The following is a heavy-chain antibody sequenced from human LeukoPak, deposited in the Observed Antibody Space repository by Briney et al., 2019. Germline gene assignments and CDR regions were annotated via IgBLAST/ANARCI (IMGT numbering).Heavy chain of an antibody. CDR2: IYPGDSDT. J-gene: IGHJ3*02. CDR1: RYRFTSYW. Sequence: GESLQISCKGSRYRFTSYWIGWVRQMPGKGLEWMGIIYPGDSDTRYSPSFQGQVTISADKSISTAYLQWSSLKASDTAMYYCARYNLEPMNAFDIWGQGTMVTVS. CDR3: ARYNLEPMNAFDI. D-gene: IGHD3-22*01. V-gene: IGHV5-51*01.